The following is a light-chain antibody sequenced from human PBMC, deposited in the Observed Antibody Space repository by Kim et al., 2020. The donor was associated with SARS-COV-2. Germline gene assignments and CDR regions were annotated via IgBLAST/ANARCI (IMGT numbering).Light chain of an antibody. CDR3: QVWDSSSDHRV. V-gene: IGLV3-21*04. J-gene: IGLJ2*01. CDR1: NIGSKG. Sequence: SYELTQPPSVSVAPGKTARFTCGGDNIGSKGVHWYQQKPGQAPVLVIYYDSDRPSGIPERFSGSNSGNTATLTISRVEDGDEADYYCQVWDSSSDHRVFG. CDR2: YDS.